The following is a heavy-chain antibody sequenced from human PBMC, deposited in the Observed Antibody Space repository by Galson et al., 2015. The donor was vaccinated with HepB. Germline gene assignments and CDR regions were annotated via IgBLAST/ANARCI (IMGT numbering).Heavy chain of an antibody. Sequence: SLRLSCAASGFTFSSYWMSWVRQAPGKGLEWVANIKQDGSEKYYVDSVKGRFTISRDNAKNSLYLQMNSLRAEDTAVYYCARDRLKVENAFDIWGQGTMVTVSS. V-gene: IGHV3-7*03. D-gene: IGHD2-15*01. CDR3: ARDRLKVENAFDI. J-gene: IGHJ3*02. CDR2: IKQDGSEK. CDR1: GFTFSSYW.